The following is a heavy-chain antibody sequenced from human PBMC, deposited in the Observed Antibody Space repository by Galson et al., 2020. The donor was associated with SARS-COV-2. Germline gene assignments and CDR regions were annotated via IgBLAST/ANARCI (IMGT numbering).Heavy chain of an antibody. CDR1: GYTFTDYY. CDR3: ARDSYYDTFSGYSLALDP. D-gene: IGHD3-9*01. J-gene: IGHJ5*02. CDR2: ITPNHGGT. V-gene: IGHV1-2*02. Sequence: ASVKVSCKASGYTFTDYYLHWVRQAPGQGLEWMGWITPNHGGTKYAWKFQGRVTMTSDTSTSTAYMELSSLRSDDTAVYYCARDSYYDTFSGYSLALDPWGQGALVTVSS.